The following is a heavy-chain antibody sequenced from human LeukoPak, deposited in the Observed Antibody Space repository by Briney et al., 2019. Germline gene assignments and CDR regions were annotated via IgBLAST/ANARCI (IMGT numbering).Heavy chain of an antibody. CDR1: GGSFSGYY. CDR3: ARGDYTIFGVVMASYFDY. V-gene: IGHV4-34*01. J-gene: IGHJ4*02. D-gene: IGHD3-3*01. CDR2: INHSGST. Sequence: SETLSLTCAVYGGSFSGYYWSWIRQPPGKGLEWIGEINHSGSTNYNPSLKSRVTISVGTSKNQFSLKLSSVTAADTAVYYCARGDYTIFGVVMASYFDYWGQGTLVTVSS.